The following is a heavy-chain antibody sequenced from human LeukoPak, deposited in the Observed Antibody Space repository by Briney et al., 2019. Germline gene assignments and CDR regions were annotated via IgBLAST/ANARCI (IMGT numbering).Heavy chain of an antibody. CDR3: ASPVLRYFDRVDI. CDR1: GDSVSSNSAA. Sequence: SQTLSLTCAISGDSVSSNSAAWNWIRQSPSGGLEWLGRTYYRSKWYNDYAVSVKSRITFNPDRSKNQFSLKLSSVTAADTAVYYCASPVLRYFDRVDIWGQGTMVTVSS. J-gene: IGHJ3*02. D-gene: IGHD3-9*01. CDR2: TYYRSKWYN. V-gene: IGHV6-1*01.